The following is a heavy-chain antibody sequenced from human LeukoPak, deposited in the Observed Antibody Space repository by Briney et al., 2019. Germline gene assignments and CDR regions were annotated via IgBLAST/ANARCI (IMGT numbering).Heavy chain of an antibody. CDR3: ARDLITMVRGVITSNWFDP. J-gene: IGHJ5*02. CDR2: INPSGGST. CDR1: GYTFTSYY. V-gene: IGHV1-46*01. Sequence: ASVKVSCKASGYTFTSYYMHWVRQAPGQGLEWMGIINPSGGSTSYAQKFQGRVTMTRDTSTSTVYMELSSLRSEDTAVYYCARDLITMVRGVITSNWFDPWGQGTLVTVSS. D-gene: IGHD3-10*01.